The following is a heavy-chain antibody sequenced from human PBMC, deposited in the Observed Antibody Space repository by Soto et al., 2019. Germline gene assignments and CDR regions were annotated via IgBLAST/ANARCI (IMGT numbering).Heavy chain of an antibody. J-gene: IGHJ2*01. V-gene: IGHV3-53*01. CDR3: ARDLYYYDSSGYNHFYWYFDL. CDR1: GFTVSSNY. Sequence: EVQLVESGGGLIQPGGSLRLSCAASGFTVSSNYMSWVRQAPGKGLEWVSVIYSGGSTYYADSVKVRFTLSRDNSKNTMYLHMNSLRAEDTAVYYCARDLYYYDSSGYNHFYWYFDLWGRGTLVTVSS. D-gene: IGHD3-22*01. CDR2: IYSGGST.